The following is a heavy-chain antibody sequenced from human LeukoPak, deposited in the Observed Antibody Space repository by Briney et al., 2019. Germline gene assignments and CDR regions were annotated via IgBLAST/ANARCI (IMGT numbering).Heavy chain of an antibody. CDR2: IKQDGYEK. V-gene: IGHV3-7*01. Sequence: GGSLRLSCEASGFTFSGYWMSWVRQTPEKGLEWVANIKQDGYEKYYVDSVKGRFTISRDNAKNSLYLQMNSLRADDTAVYYCARDKIVGPTTLDYWGQGTLVTVSS. CDR1: GFTFSGYW. CDR3: ARDKIVGPTTLDY. D-gene: IGHD1-26*01. J-gene: IGHJ4*02.